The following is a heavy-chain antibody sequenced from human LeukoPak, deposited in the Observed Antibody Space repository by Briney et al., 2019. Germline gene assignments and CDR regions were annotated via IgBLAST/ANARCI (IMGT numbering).Heavy chain of an antibody. CDR3: ARDIIPRTYYDYVWGSRTSRNYFDY. Sequence: GASVKVSCKASGYTFTSYYMHWVRQAPGQGLEWMGIINPSGGSTSCAQKFQGRVTMTRDTSTSTVYMELSSLRSEDTAVYYCARDIIPRTYYDYVWGSRTSRNYFDYWGQGTLVTVSS. CDR2: INPSGGST. J-gene: IGHJ4*02. CDR1: GYTFTSYY. D-gene: IGHD3-16*01. V-gene: IGHV1-46*01.